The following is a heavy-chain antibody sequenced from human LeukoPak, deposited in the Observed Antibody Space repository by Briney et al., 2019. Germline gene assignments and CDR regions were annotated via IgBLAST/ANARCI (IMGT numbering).Heavy chain of an antibody. CDR1: GFDFSSNW. CDR3: ARDSSSKTSDY. V-gene: IGHV3-74*01. J-gene: IGHJ4*02. D-gene: IGHD6-13*01. Sequence: GGSLRLSCAASGFDFSSNWMHWVRHAPGQGLVWVSRIKGDGISTNYADSVKGRFTISRDNAKNSLYLQMNSLRAEDTAVYYCARDSSSKTSDYWGQGTLVTVSS. CDR2: IKGDGIST.